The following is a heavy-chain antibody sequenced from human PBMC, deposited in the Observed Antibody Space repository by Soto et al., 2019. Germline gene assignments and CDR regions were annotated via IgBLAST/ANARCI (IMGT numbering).Heavy chain of an antibody. J-gene: IGHJ4*02. CDR1: GGSFSGYY. D-gene: IGHD3-22*01. CDR2: INHSGST. CDR3: ARRLYYYDSSGYKQVYYFDY. Sequence: SETLSLTCAVYGGSFSGYYWSWIRQPPGKGLEWIGEINHSGSTNYNPSLKSRVTISVDTSKNQFSLKLSSVTAADTAVYYCARRLYYYDSSGYKQVYYFDYSGQGTLVTVSS. V-gene: IGHV4-34*01.